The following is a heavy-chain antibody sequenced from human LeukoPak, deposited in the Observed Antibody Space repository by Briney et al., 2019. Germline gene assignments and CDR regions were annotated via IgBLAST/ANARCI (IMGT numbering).Heavy chain of an antibody. J-gene: IGHJ4*02. Sequence: GGSLRLSCAASGFTFSSYGMHWVRQAPGKGLEWVAFIRYDGSNKYYADSVKGRFTISRDNSKNTLYLQMNSLRAEDTAVYYCAKDLSLRSSDWYPGFDYWGQGTLVTVSS. CDR1: GFTFSSYG. CDR3: AKDLSLRSSDWYPGFDY. CDR2: IRYDGSNK. D-gene: IGHD6-19*01. V-gene: IGHV3-30*02.